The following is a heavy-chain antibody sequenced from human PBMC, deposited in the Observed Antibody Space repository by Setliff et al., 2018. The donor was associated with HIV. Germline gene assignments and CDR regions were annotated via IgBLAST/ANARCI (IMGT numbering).Heavy chain of an antibody. V-gene: IGHV4-34*01. J-gene: IGHJ5*02. D-gene: IGHD6-13*01. CDR1: GGSFSGYY. Sequence: PSETLSLTCAVYGGSFSGYYWTWIRQPPGKGLEWIGEINYSGSTNYNPSLKSRVTISVDTPKNQFSLNLNSVTAADTAVYQCARVFRPSSSWYYNYVDPWGQGTLVTVSS. CDR2: INYSGST. CDR3: ARVFRPSSSWYYNYVDP.